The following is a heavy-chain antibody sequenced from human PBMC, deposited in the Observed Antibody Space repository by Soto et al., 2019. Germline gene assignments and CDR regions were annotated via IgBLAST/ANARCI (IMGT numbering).Heavy chain of an antibody. CDR2: INHSGST. V-gene: IGHV4-34*01. J-gene: IGHJ4*02. Sequence: SETLSLTCAVYGGSFNGYYCICIRQPPGKGPEWIGDINHSGSTNYNPSLKSRVSMSVDTSKNQFSLKLRSVTAADMAVFYCARAPDKYYFDSWGQGTLVTVSS. CDR3: ARAPDKYYFDS. CDR1: GGSFNGYY.